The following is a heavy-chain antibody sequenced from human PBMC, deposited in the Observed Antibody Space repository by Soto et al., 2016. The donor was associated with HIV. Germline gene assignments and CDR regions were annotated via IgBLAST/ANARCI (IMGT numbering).Heavy chain of an antibody. CDR2: VSSTGGST. J-gene: IGHJ4*02. Sequence: EVQLLESGGGLVQPGGSLRLSCAASGFTFSSYAMSWVRQAPGKGLEWVSAVSSTGGSTYYADSVKGRFTISRDNSKNTLYLHMNSLRAEDTAVYYCAKVSSTYYYGSGSYYGDWGQGTLGHRLL. CDR3: AKVSSTYYYGSGSYYGD. V-gene: IGHV3-23*01. CDR1: GFTFSSYA. D-gene: IGHD3-10*01.